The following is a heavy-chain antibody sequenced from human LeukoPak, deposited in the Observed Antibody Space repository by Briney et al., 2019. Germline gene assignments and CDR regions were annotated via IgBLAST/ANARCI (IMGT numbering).Heavy chain of an antibody. CDR3: ARQYSYGSVANWFDP. J-gene: IGHJ5*02. CDR1: GYSFTSYW. CDR2: IYPGDSDT. D-gene: IGHD5-18*01. Sequence: GESLKISCKGSGYSFTSYWIGWVRQMPVKGLEWMGIIYPGDSDTRYSPSFQGQVTISADKSISTAYLQWSSLKASDTAMYYCARQYSYGSVANWFDPWGQGTLVTVSS. V-gene: IGHV5-51*01.